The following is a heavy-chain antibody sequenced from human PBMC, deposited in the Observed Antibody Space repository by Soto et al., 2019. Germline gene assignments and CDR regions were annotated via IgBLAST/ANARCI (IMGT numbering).Heavy chain of an antibody. CDR3: ARLGGYDQALDS. Sequence: QVQLQESGPGLVKPSETLSLNCTVSDGSISPYYWSWIRQPPGKGLEWIGYIYYAGTTTYNPSLKSRVPISVDTSKNEVALKLTSVTAADTAVYYCARLGGYDQALDSWGQGTVVTVSS. D-gene: IGHD5-12*01. CDR2: IYYAGTT. J-gene: IGHJ4*02. CDR1: DGSISPYY. V-gene: IGHV4-59*08.